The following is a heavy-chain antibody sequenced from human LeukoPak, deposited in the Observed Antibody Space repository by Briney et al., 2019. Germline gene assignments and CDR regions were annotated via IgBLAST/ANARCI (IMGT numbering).Heavy chain of an antibody. D-gene: IGHD2-15*01. CDR2: IIPIIDLA. CDR3: GGSCYSY. J-gene: IGHJ4*02. V-gene: IGHV1-69*04. Sequence: SVKVSCKASGGTFSSYAISWVRQAPGQGLEWMGRIIPIIDLANYAQKFQGRVTITADESTSTAYMELSGLRSEDTAIYCNGGSCYSYWGQGTLVTISS. CDR1: GGTFSSYA.